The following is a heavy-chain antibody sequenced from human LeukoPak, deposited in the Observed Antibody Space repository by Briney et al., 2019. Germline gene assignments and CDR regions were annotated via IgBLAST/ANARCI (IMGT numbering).Heavy chain of an antibody. V-gene: IGHV1-69*04. D-gene: IGHD5-18*01. Sequence: ASVKVSCKASGGTFSSYAISWVRQAPGQGLEWMGRIIPILGIANYAQKFQGRVTITADKSTSTAYMELSSLRSEDTAVYHCARGRYSYGTGYFQHWGQGTLVTVSS. CDR2: IIPILGIA. CDR1: GGTFSSYA. CDR3: ARGRYSYGTGYFQH. J-gene: IGHJ1*01.